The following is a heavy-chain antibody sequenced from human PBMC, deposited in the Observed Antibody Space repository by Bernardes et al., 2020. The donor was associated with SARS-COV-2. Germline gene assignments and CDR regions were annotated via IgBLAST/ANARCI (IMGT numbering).Heavy chain of an antibody. V-gene: IGHV3-7*01. Sequence: VVSLSLSCAASGFTFSSYCISWVRQAPGKGLEWVANINQDGSEKYYVDSVTGRFTISRDNAKNSLYLQLNSLRAEDTAVYYCSREGLGAIDGVLWFGEGYYYSGMDVWGQGTTVTVSS. CDR1: GFTFSSYC. D-gene: IGHD3-10*01. CDR2: INQDGSEK. CDR3: SREGLGAIDGVLWFGEGYYYSGMDV. J-gene: IGHJ6*02.